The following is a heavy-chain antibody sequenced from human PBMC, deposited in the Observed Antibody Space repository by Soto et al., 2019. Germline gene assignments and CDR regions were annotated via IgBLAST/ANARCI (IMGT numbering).Heavy chain of an antibody. D-gene: IGHD2-15*01. Sequence: SQTLSLTCVISGDSVSSSSVAWNWVRQSPSRGLEWLGRTYYRSRWYSDFAVSVRGRIVINADTSKNQFSLQLNSVTPGDTAVYFCARSEEDSDYYYYGLDVWGQGTTLTVS. J-gene: IGHJ6*02. CDR3: ARSEEDSDYYYYGLDV. V-gene: IGHV6-1*01. CDR2: TYYRSRWYS. CDR1: GDSVSSSSVA.